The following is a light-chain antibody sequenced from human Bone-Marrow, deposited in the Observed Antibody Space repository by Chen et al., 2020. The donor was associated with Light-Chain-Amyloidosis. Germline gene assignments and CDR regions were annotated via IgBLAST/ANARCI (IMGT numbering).Light chain of an antibody. CDR1: QDISNY. J-gene: IGKJ2*01. CDR3: QQYDNLPYT. CDR2: DAS. V-gene: IGKV1-33*01. Sequence: DIQMTQSPSSLSASVGDRVTITCQASQDISNYLNWYQQKPGKAPKLLIYDASNLETGVPSRFSGSGYGRDFTLTISSLQPADIATYYCQQYDNLPYTVDLRTKLEIK.